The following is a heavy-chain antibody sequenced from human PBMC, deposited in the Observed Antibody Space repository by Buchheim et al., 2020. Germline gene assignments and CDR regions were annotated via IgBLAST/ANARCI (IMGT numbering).Heavy chain of an antibody. CDR1: GFTFSDYG. CDR2: IWSDGSNK. D-gene: IGHD1-26*01. Sequence: QVQLVESGGGVVQPGRSLRLSCAASGFTFSDYGMYWVRQAPGKGPEWVATIWSDGSNKYYADSVKGRFTISRDNSKNTLHLQMNSLTAEDSAFYYCARDRVVGSTTYWFDPWGQGTL. J-gene: IGHJ5*02. CDR3: ARDRVVGSTTYWFDP. V-gene: IGHV3-33*01.